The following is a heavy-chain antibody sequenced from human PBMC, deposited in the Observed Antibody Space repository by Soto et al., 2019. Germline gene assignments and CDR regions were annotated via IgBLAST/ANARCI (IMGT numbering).Heavy chain of an antibody. CDR3: ARVQGSGSYQPLDY. Sequence: QVQLVESGGGLVNLGGSLRLSCAASGFTFGGHYMSWIRQAPGKGLEWLSYNNVISTYKNYADSVKGRFTISKDNVKSSLNLQMNSLRAEDTAVYYCARVQGSGSYQPLDYWGPGTMVTVSS. CDR2: NNVISTYK. D-gene: IGHD1-26*01. V-gene: IGHV3-11*06. J-gene: IGHJ4*02. CDR1: GFTFGGHY.